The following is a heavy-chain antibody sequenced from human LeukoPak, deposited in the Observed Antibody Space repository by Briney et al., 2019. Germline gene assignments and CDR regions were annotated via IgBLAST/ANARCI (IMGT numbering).Heavy chain of an antibody. Sequence: SGTLSLTCAVSGGSISSSHWWSWVRQPPGKGLEWIGEIYHSGSTNYNPSLKSRVTMSVDTSKNKFSLKLSSVTAADTAVYYCARDSGTTGEVKFDPWGQGTLVTVSS. CDR2: IYHSGST. CDR1: GGSISSSHW. D-gene: IGHD3-10*01. J-gene: IGHJ5*02. CDR3: ARDSGTTGEVKFDP. V-gene: IGHV4-4*02.